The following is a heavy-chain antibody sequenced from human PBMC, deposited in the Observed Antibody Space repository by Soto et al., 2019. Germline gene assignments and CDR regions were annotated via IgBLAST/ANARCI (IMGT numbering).Heavy chain of an antibody. Sequence: GASVKVSCKASGYTFTSYYMHWVRQAPGQGLEWMGIINPSGGSTSYAQKFQGRVTMTRDTSTSTVYMELNSLRAEDTAVYYCARDVRGVVLVPAAMRGNWFDPWGQGTLVTVSS. J-gene: IGHJ5*02. CDR2: INPSGGST. D-gene: IGHD2-2*01. CDR3: ARDVRGVVLVPAAMRGNWFDP. CDR1: GYTFTSYY. V-gene: IGHV1-46*01.